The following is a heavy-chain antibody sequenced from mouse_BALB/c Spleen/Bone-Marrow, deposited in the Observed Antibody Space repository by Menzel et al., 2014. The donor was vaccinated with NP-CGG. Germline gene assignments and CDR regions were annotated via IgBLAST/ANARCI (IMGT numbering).Heavy chain of an antibody. D-gene: IGHD1-1*01. Sequence: VQLQQSGAELVKPGASVKLSCTASGFKFKDTHMHWMKQRPEQGLEWIGRIDPASGDTKYDPKFQGKAAITGDTSSNTAYLQLSSLTSEDTAVYYCSRDYGGTAWFAYWGQGTLVTVSA. CDR3: SRDYGGTAWFAY. CDR1: GFKFKDTH. J-gene: IGHJ3*01. V-gene: IGHV14-3*02. CDR2: IDPASGDT.